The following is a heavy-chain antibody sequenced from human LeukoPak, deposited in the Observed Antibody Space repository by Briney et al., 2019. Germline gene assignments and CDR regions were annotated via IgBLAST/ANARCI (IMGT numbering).Heavy chain of an antibody. CDR1: GYTFTSYY. Sequence: ASVKVSCKASGYTFTSYYMHWVRQAPGQGLEWMGIINPSGGSTSYAQKFQGRVTMTRNTSISTAYMELSSLRSEDTAVYYCARGNGATSDAFDIWGQGTMVTVSS. CDR2: INPSGGST. D-gene: IGHD1-26*01. V-gene: IGHV1-46*01. J-gene: IGHJ3*02. CDR3: ARGNGATSDAFDI.